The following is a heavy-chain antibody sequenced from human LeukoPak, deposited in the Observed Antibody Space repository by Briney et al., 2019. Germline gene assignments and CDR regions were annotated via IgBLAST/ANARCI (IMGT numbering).Heavy chain of an antibody. D-gene: IGHD3-22*01. J-gene: IGHJ5*02. CDR2: IYYSGST. V-gene: IGHV4-39*01. CDR1: ADSVSSSNYY. CDR3: ARHRAYYYDSSAYYDNWFDP. Sequence: SQTRSLTCTVSADSVSSSNYYWGWIRQPPGKGLEWIGSIYYSGSTYSNPSLKSRVPISVDMSKSQFSLKLSSVTAADTTMYFCARHRAYYYDSSAYYDNWFDPWGQGTLVTGSS.